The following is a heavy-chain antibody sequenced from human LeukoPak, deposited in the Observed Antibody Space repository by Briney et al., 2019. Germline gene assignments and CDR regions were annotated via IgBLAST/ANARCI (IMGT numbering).Heavy chain of an antibody. V-gene: IGHV4-59*01. CDR1: GGSISSYY. CDR3: ARYPDYSDYDDYVNFDY. Sequence: NPSETLSLTCTVSGGSISSYYWSWIRQPPGKGLEWIGYIYYSGSTNYNPSLKSRVTISVDTSKNQFSLKLSSVTAADTAVYYCARYPDYSDYDDYVNFDYWGQGTLVTVSS. CDR2: IYYSGST. J-gene: IGHJ4*02. D-gene: IGHD4-17*01.